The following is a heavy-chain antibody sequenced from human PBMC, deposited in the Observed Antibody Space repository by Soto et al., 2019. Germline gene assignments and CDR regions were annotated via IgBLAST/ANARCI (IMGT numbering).Heavy chain of an antibody. J-gene: IGHJ4*02. Sequence: QVQLVQSGAEVKKPGASVKVSCKASGYTFTSYGISWVRQAPGQGLEWMVWISAYNGNTNIAPKLQGRVTMTTDTSTRTAYMELRSLRSDDTAVYYCARVPRGAWYSQSLYWGQGRLFTASS. CDR2: ISAYNGNT. D-gene: IGHD6-13*01. CDR3: ARVPRGAWYSQSLY. V-gene: IGHV1-18*04. CDR1: GYTFTSYG.